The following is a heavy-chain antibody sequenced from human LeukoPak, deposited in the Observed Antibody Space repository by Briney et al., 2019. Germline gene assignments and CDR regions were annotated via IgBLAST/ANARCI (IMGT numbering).Heavy chain of an antibody. CDR2: IYYSGST. J-gene: IGHJ4*02. D-gene: IGHD4-17*01. V-gene: IGHV4-59*12. CDR3: ARGPTTVTRAFDY. CDR1: GGSTSSYY. Sequence: SETLSLTCTVSGGSTSSYYWSWIRQPPGKGLEWIGYIYYSGSTNYNPSLKSRVTMSVDTSNNQFSLKLSSVTAADTAVYYCARGPTTVTRAFDYWGQGTLVTVSS.